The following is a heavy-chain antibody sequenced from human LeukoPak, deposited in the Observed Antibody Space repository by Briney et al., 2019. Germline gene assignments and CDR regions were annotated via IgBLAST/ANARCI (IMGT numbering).Heavy chain of an antibody. Sequence: ASVKVSCKVSGYTLTELSMHWVRQAPGKGLEWMGGFDPEDGDTIYAQKFQGRVTMTEDTSTDTAYMELSSLRSEDTAVYYCATDWANGVCCLLFDYWSQGTLVTVSS. CDR3: ATDWANGVCCLLFDY. V-gene: IGHV1-24*01. CDR2: FDPEDGDT. J-gene: IGHJ4*02. CDR1: GYTLTELS. D-gene: IGHD2-8*01.